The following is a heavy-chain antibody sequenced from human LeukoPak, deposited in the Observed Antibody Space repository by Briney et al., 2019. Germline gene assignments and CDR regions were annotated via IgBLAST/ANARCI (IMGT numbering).Heavy chain of an antibody. D-gene: IGHD3/OR15-3a*01. Sequence: SETLSLTCTVSGGSISSYYWSWIRQPAGKGLEWIGPIYTSGSTNYNPSLKSRVTMSVDTSKNQFSLKLSSVTAADTAVYYCAREGLESDWFDPWGQGTLVTVSS. CDR2: IYTSGST. CDR1: GGSISSYY. J-gene: IGHJ5*02. CDR3: AREGLESDWFDP. V-gene: IGHV4-4*07.